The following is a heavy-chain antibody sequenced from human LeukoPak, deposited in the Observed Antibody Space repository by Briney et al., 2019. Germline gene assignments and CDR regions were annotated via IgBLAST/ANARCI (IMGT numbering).Heavy chain of an antibody. Sequence: ASVTVSCKASGYTFTSYAMHWVRQAPGQRLEWMGWINAGNGNTKYSQKFQGRVTITRDTSASTAYMELSSLRSEDTAVYYCARHTRITMIVVDFDYWGQGTLVTVSS. D-gene: IGHD3-22*01. J-gene: IGHJ4*02. V-gene: IGHV1-3*01. CDR1: GYTFTSYA. CDR3: ARHTRITMIVVDFDY. CDR2: INAGNGNT.